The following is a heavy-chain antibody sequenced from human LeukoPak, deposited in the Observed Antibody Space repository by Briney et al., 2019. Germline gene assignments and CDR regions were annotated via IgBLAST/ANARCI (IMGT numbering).Heavy chain of an antibody. CDR2: IDADNGDT. CDR1: GYTFSGYA. Sequence: ASVKVSCKTSGYTFSGYAIHWVRQAPGQKFEWMGWIDADNGDTRYSQRFQGRVTITRDTSARTVYMELSRLRSEDTAIYYCARGSTSDWPLDYWGQETLVTISS. J-gene: IGHJ4*02. V-gene: IGHV1-3*01. D-gene: IGHD2-21*01. CDR3: ARGSTSDWPLDY.